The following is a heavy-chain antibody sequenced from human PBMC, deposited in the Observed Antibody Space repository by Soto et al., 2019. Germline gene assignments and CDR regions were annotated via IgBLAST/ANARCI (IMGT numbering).Heavy chain of an antibody. V-gene: IGHV4-59*01. D-gene: IGHD6-6*01. CDR3: AREYSSSTEEGIYGMDV. CDR1: GGSISSYY. CDR2: TYYSGST. Sequence: SETLSLTCTVSGGSISSYYCSCIRQPPEKGLEWIGYTYYSGSTNYTPSLKGRVTISVDTSKSQFSLKLSSVTAADTAVYYCAREYSSSTEEGIYGMDVWGQGTTVTVSS. J-gene: IGHJ6*02.